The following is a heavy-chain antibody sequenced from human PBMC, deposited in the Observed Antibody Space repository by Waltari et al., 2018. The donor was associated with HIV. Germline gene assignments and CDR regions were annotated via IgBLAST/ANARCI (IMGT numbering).Heavy chain of an antibody. V-gene: IGHV3-9*03. CDR3: AKAYDSSGFQYYFDY. CDR2: INWNSDNI. D-gene: IGHD3-22*01. Sequence: EVQLVESGGDLVQPGRSLRLSCAASGFTFDDYAMHWVRQAPGKGLEWVSGINWNSDNIGYADSVKGRFTISRDHARNSLYLQMNSLRPEDMALYYCAKAYDSSGFQYYFDYWGQGTLVTFSS. CDR1: GFTFDDYA. J-gene: IGHJ4*02.